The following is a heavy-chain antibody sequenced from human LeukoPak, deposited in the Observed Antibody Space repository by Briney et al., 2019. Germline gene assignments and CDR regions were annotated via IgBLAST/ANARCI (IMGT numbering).Heavy chain of an antibody. CDR2: IYYSGST. CDR3: AGRGYSYGPLIHYYYYMDV. J-gene: IGHJ6*03. Sequence: SETLSLTCTVSGGSISSYYWSWIRQPPGKGLEWIGYIYYSGSTNYNPSLKSRVTISVDTSKNQFSLKLSSVTAADTAVYYCAGRGYSYGPLIHYYYYMDVWGKGTTVTVSS. V-gene: IGHV4-59*01. D-gene: IGHD5-18*01. CDR1: GGSISSYY.